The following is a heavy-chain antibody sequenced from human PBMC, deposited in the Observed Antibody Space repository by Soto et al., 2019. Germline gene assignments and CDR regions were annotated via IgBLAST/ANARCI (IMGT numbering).Heavy chain of an antibody. V-gene: IGHV4-34*01. CDR3: ARGYDYVWGSYPH. D-gene: IGHD3-16*02. J-gene: IGHJ4*02. CDR2: INHSGST. Sequence: SETLSLTCAAYGGSFSGYYWSWIRQPPGKGLEWIGEINHSGSTNYNPSLKSRVTISVDTSKNQFSLKLSSVTAADTAVYYCARGYDYVWGSYPHWGQGTLVTVSS. CDR1: GGSFSGYY.